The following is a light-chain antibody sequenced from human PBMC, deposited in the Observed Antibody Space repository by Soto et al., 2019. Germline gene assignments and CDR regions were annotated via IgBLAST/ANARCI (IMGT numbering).Light chain of an antibody. CDR2: EVT. J-gene: IGLJ1*01. V-gene: IGLV2-23*02. Sequence: QSVLTQPASVSGSLGQSITISCTRPSSDVWSFNFVSWYQQHPDKAPQVLIYEVTKRPPGVSNRFSGSKSGNTASLTISGLQADDEADYYCCSDAGSSSYVFGTGTKLTVL. CDR3: CSDAGSSSYV. CDR1: SSDVWSFNF.